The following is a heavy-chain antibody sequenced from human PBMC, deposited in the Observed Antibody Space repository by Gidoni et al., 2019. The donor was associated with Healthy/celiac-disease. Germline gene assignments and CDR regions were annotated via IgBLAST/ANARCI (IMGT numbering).Heavy chain of an antibody. Sequence: EVQLLEDGGGLVQPGGSLGLSCAASGFTFSSYAMSWVRQAPGKGLEWVSAISGRGGSTYYADSVKGRFTISRDNSKNTLYLQMNSLRADDTAVYYCAAIYGSGSYNLDYWGQGTLATVSS. CDR3: AAIYGSGSYNLDY. D-gene: IGHD3-10*01. CDR2: ISGRGGST. V-gene: IGHV3-23*01. CDR1: GFTFSSYA. J-gene: IGHJ4*02.